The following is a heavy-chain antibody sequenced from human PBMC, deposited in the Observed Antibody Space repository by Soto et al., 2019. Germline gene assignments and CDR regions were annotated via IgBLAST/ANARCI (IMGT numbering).Heavy chain of an antibody. D-gene: IGHD6-13*01. J-gene: IGHJ4*02. Sequence: ASVKVSCKVSGYTLTELSMHWVRQAPGKGLEWMGGFDPEDGETIYAQKFQGRVTMTEDTSTDTAYMELSSLRSEDTAVYYCATDRAAAGTLTGCAASWGQGTLVIVSS. CDR2: FDPEDGET. V-gene: IGHV1-24*01. CDR3: ATDRAAAGTLTGCAAS. CDR1: GYTLTELS.